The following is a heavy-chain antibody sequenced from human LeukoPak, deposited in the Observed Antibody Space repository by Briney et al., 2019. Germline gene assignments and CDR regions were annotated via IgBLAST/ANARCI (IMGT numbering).Heavy chain of an antibody. J-gene: IGHJ4*02. D-gene: IGHD3-22*01. CDR3: AKGSYCDSSGSFYFDY. V-gene: IGHV3-23*01. CDR2: ISGSGDNT. Sequence: GGSLRLSCAASEFTFSSYAMSWVRQAPGKGLEWVSGISGSGDNTYYADSVKGRFTISRDNSKNTLYVQVNSLGTEDTAAYYCAKGSYCDSSGSFYFDYWGQGTLVTVSS. CDR1: EFTFSSYA.